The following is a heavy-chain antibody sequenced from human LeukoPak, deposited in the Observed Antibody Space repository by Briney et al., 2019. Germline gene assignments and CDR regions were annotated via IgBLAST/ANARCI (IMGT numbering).Heavy chain of an antibody. V-gene: IGHV3-23*01. J-gene: IGHJ4*02. CDR1: GFTFSSYA. CDR3: AKASVVATPLYYFDY. D-gene: IGHD3-22*01. Sequence: SGGSLRLSCAASGFTFSSYAMSWVRQAPGKGLEWVSAISGSGGSTYYADSVKGRFTISRDNSKNTLYLRMNSLRAEDTAVYYCAKASVVATPLYYFDYWGQGTLVTVSS. CDR2: ISGSGGST.